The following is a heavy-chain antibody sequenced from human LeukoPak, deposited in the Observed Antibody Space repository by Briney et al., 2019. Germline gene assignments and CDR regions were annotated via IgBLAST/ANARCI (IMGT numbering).Heavy chain of an antibody. CDR1: GFTFSSYS. J-gene: IGHJ4*02. CDR3: ARDRSSSRNDY. Sequence: GGSLRLSCAASGFTFSSYSMTWVRQAPGKGLEWVSSISSSSSYIYYADSVKGRFTISRDNAKNSLYLQMNSLRAEDTAVYYCARDRSSSRNDYWGQGTLVTVSS. D-gene: IGHD6-13*01. V-gene: IGHV3-21*01. CDR2: ISSSSSYI.